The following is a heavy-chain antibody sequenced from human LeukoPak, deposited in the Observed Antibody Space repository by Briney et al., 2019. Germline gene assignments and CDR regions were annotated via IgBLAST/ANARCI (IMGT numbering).Heavy chain of an antibody. D-gene: IGHD6-13*01. CDR2: IYYSGST. V-gene: IGHV4-59*01. J-gene: IGHJ2*01. Sequence: SETLSLTCTVSGGSLSSYYWGWIRQPPGKGLEWIGYIYYSGSTNYSPSLKSRVTISVDTSKNQFSLKLNSVPAADTAVYYCARVYYSSSYDYWYFDLWGRGTLVTVSS. CDR1: GGSLSSYY. CDR3: ARVYYSSSYDYWYFDL.